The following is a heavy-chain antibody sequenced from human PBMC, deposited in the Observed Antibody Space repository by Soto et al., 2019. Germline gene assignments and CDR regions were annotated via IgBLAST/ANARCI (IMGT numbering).Heavy chain of an antibody. J-gene: IGHJ4*02. CDR1: GFSLSTSRVG. Sequence: QITLKESGPTLVKSTQTLTPTCTFSGFSLSTSRVGVGWIRQPPGKALEWLALISWDDDKRYSPSLKSRLTNTKDTSESEMVLTMTIRDPVDTATYFCAHRHYSTSRYRGQGTLVTVSS. D-gene: IGHD6-6*01. CDR2: ISWDDDK. CDR3: AHRHYSTSRY. V-gene: IGHV2-5*02.